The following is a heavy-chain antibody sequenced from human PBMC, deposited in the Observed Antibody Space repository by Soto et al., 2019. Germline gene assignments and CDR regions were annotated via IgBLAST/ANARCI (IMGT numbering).Heavy chain of an antibody. J-gene: IGHJ4*02. CDR2: IYYSGST. Sequence: PSETLSLTCTVSGGSISRSSYYWGWIRQPPGKGLEWIGSIYYSGSTYYNPSLKSRVTISVDTSKNQFSLKLSSVTAADTAVYYCASHTLHLGELSWPAPSDYWGQGTLVTVSS. CDR3: ASHTLHLGELSWPAPSDY. D-gene: IGHD3-16*02. V-gene: IGHV4-39*01. CDR1: GGSISRSSYY.